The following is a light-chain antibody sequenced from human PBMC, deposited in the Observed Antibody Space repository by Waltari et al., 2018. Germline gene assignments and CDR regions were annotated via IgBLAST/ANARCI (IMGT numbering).Light chain of an antibody. CDR2: DAS. CDR1: QCVSSY. V-gene: IGKV3-11*01. Sequence: EIVLTQSPATLSLSPGERATLSCRASQCVSSYLAWYQQKSGQAPRPPIYDASTRATGIPARFSGGGSGTDFTLTISSLEPEDFAVYYCQQRSDWLLTFGGGTKVEIK. J-gene: IGKJ4*01. CDR3: QQRSDWLLT.